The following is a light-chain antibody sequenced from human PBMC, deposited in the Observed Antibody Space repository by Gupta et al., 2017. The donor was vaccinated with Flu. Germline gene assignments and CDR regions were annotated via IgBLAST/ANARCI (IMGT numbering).Light chain of an antibody. CDR1: SSDVGLDKY. V-gene: IGLV2-11*01. J-gene: IGLJ1*01. CDR3: CSDAGNGIWV. Sequence: QSALTQPRSVSGSPGQSVTISCSGTSSDVGLDKYVSWYQQHSAKAHNLILYDVDKRPAGVPARFSGSKSGNTASLTISVLRNEEEADYYCCSDAGNGIWVFGAGTEVTVL. CDR2: DVD.